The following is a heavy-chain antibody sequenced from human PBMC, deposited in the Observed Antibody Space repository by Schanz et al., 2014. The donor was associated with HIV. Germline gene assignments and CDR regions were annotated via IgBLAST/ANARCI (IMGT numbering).Heavy chain of an antibody. CDR3: AKPEYDSRGNSQSHFDY. CDR1: GFTFNNYG. J-gene: IGHJ4*02. Sequence: QVHLVESGGGVVQPGRSLRLSCTASGFTFNNYGMQWVRQAPGKGLEWLAAIWYDGSNKFYADSLRGRFTISRDNSKNTLYLQMNSLRAEDTAVYYCAKPEYDSRGNSQSHFDYWGQGTLVTVSS. V-gene: IGHV3-33*06. D-gene: IGHD3-22*01. CDR2: IWYDGSNK.